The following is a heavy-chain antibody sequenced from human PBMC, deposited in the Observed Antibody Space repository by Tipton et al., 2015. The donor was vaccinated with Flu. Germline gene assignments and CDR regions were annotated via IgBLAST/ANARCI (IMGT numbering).Heavy chain of an antibody. J-gene: IGHJ2*01. D-gene: IGHD6-19*01. CDR2: IYTSGST. V-gene: IGHV4-4*07. Sequence: TLPLTCTVSGGSISSYYWSWIRQPAGKGLEWIGRIYTSGSTNYNPSLKSRVTMSVDTSKNQFSLKLSSVTAADTAVYYCARHKFAADSSGWYAYWYFDLWGRGTLVTVSS. CDR1: GGSISSYY. CDR3: ARHKFAADSSGWYAYWYFDL.